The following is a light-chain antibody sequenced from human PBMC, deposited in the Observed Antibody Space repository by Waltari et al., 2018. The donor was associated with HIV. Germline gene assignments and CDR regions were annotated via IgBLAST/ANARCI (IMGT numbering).Light chain of an antibody. CDR3: YSTDSSGNLVV. J-gene: IGLJ2*01. CDR1: ALPKKY. CDR2: EDS. V-gene: IGLV3-10*01. Sequence: SDALPQPPSMSVSPGQTASITCSGDALPKKYAYCYQQKSGQAPVLVIYEDSKRPSGIPERFSGSSSGTMATLTISGAQVEDEADYYCYSTDSSGNLVVFGGGTKLTVL.